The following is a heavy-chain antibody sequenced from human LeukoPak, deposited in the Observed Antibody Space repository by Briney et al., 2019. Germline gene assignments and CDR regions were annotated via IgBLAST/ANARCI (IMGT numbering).Heavy chain of an antibody. D-gene: IGHD3-16*01. J-gene: IGHJ4*02. V-gene: IGHV3-48*03. CDR2: INGSGSSI. Sequence: PGGSLRLSCLASGFTFGAFEMNWVRQAPGKGLEWVSLINGSGSSICYADSVKGRFTTSRDNAKNSLYLHMSSLRAEDMAVYYCARMGYDDLWDSPEIPLDYWGQGTLVTVSS. CDR3: ARMGYDDLWDSPEIPLDY. CDR1: GFTFGAFE.